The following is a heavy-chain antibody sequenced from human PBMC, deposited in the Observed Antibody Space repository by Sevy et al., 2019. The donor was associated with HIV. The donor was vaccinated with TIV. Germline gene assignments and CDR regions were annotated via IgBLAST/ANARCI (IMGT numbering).Heavy chain of an antibody. Sequence: GGSLRLSCAASGFRISSYWMLWVRQAPGKGLGWVANVNQDGSTKYYLDWVKGLFTMSRDNAKKLVFLQRNSLTADDAALYYWVGAMAAAVSLWGQGTLVTVSS. D-gene: IGHD6-13*01. V-gene: IGHV3-7*01. J-gene: IGHJ4*02. CDR3: VGAMAAAVSL. CDR1: GFRISSYW. CDR2: VNQDGSTK.